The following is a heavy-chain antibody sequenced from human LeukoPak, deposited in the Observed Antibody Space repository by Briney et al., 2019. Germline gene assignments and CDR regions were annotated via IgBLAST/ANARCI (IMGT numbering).Heavy chain of an antibody. D-gene: IGHD5-12*01. CDR1: GGSFSGYY. V-gene: IGHV4-34*01. J-gene: IGHJ4*02. CDR2: INHSGST. Sequence: PSETLSLTCAVYGGSFSGYYWSWIRQPPGKGLEWIGEINHSGSTNYNPSLKSRVTISVDTSKNQFSLKLSSVTAADTAVYYCARGPARRYSGYEQWGQGTLVTVSS. CDR3: ARGPARRYSGYEQ.